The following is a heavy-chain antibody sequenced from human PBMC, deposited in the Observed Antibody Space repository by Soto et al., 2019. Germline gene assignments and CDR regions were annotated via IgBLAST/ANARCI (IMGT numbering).Heavy chain of an antibody. CDR3: ARGQEGIVATH. Sequence: QVQLQQWGAGLLKPSETLSLTCTVNGGSLTGYYWSWIRQPPGKGLEWIGEVKDGGSTNYSPSLRARVSISADTSKNHFSLRRNSGTAADTAVYFCARGQEGIVATHWDQGALVTVSS. J-gene: IGHJ4*02. D-gene: IGHD5-12*01. V-gene: IGHV4-34*01. CDR1: GGSLTGYY. CDR2: VKDGGST.